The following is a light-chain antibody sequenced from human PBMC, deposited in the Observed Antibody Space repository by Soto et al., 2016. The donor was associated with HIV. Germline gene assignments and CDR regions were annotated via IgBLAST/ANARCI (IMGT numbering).Light chain of an antibody. CDR2: DDS. Sequence: SYVLTQPPSVSVAPGQTARITCEGDNIGSKSVHWHQQRPGQAPVLVVFDDSDRPSHIPDRFSGSKSGNTATLAISRVEAGDEADYYCQVWDITSGHVVFGGGTNLPVL. J-gene: IGLJ2*01. CDR1: NIGSKS. CDR3: QVWDITSGHVV. V-gene: IGLV3-21*02.